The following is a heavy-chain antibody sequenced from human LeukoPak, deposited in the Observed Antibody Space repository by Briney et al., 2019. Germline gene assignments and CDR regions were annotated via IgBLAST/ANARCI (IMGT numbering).Heavy chain of an antibody. D-gene: IGHD6-13*01. J-gene: IGHJ4*02. CDR3: ASLQLVEEQ. CDR1: GFTFSTYN. Sequence: QPGGSLRLSCVASGFTFSTYNMNWVRQAPGKGLEWVSYISGSGSATYYADSVKGRFTISRDNAKNSLYLQMNSLRAEDTAVYYCASLQLVEEQWGQGTLVTVSS. V-gene: IGHV3-48*01. CDR2: ISGSGSAT.